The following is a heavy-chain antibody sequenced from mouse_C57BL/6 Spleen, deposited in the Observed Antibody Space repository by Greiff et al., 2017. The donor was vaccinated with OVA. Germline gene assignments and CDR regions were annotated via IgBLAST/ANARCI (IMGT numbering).Heavy chain of an antibody. V-gene: IGHV5-6*01. D-gene: IGHD1-2*01. CDR2: ISSGGSYT. Sequence: EVKLVESGGDLVKPGGSLKLPCAASGFTFSSYGMSWVRPTPDKRLERVAPISSGGSYTYYPDSVKGRFTISRDNAKNTLYLQMSSLKSEDTAMYYCARHYGGEGFDYWGQGTTLTVSS. CDR3: ARHYGGEGFDY. CDR1: GFTFSSYG. J-gene: IGHJ2*01.